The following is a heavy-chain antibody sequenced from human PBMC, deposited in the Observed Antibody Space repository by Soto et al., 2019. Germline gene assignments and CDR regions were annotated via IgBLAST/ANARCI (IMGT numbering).Heavy chain of an antibody. V-gene: IGHV5-51*01. J-gene: IGHJ6*02. D-gene: IGHD2-2*01. CDR2: IYPYDSDT. Sequence: GESLKISCEASGYTFTSYCIAWLRQVPVKGLEWMGHIYPYDSDTRYSLSFQGQVTISADKSISTAYLQWGSLKASDTAMYYRARVPGCSSFSYYPSYHYYLLDVWGQRTSVIGSS. CDR1: GYTFTSYC. CDR3: ARVPGCSSFSYYPSYHYYLLDV.